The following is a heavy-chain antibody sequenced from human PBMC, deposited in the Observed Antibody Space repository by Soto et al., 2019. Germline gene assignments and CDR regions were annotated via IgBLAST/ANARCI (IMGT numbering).Heavy chain of an antibody. CDR3: ARVNQWLDAFDI. J-gene: IGHJ3*02. Sequence: PGESLKISCAASGFTFSSYSMNWVRQAPGKGLEWVSHISSSSSTIYYADSVKGRFTISRDNAKNSLYLQMNSLRAEDTAVYYCARVNQWLDAFDIWGQGTMVTVSS. V-gene: IGHV3-48*01. CDR1: GFTFSSYS. CDR2: ISSSSSTI. D-gene: IGHD6-19*01.